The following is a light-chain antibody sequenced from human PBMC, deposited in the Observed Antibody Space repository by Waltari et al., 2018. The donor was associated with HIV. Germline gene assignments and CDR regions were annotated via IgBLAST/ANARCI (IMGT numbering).Light chain of an antibody. J-gene: IGKJ2*01. CDR2: GAS. V-gene: IGKV3-15*01. CDR3: QLYNNWPYT. Sequence: ERVLTQSPTTLSVSPGDRSTLSGGASQTVDSDLAWYQQRPGQRPRLLISGASTRATGIAARFSDSGSGTEFTLTINSRQSEDFAVYYCQLYNNWPYTVGKGTRLDI. CDR1: QTVDSD.